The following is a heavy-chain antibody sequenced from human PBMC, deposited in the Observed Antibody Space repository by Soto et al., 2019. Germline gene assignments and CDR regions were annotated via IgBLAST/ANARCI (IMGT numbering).Heavy chain of an antibody. Sequence: SETLSLTCAVSGGSISRSNFYCAWVRQPPGKGLEWIGSMYHSGSTYYNPSLQSRVSISVDTSQNQFSLRLSSVTAADTAVYYCARQLNWNYPLNSWGQGTLVTVSS. CDR3: ARQLNWNYPLNS. J-gene: IGHJ4*02. D-gene: IGHD1-7*01. V-gene: IGHV4-39*01. CDR2: MYHSGST. CDR1: GGSISRSNFY.